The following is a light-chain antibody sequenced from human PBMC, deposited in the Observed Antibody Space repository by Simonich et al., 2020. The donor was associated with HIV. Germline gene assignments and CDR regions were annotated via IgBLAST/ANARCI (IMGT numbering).Light chain of an antibody. J-gene: IGKJ1*01. CDR1: QRVSSH. CDR3: QQMKT. Sequence: EIVLTHSPSTLSLSPGEKATLSCRASQRVSSHLAWYKQKPGQAPRLLIHDVSNRATGIPARFSGSGSGTDFTLTISSLESEDFAVYYCQQMKTFGQGTKVEIK. CDR2: DVS. V-gene: IGKV3-11*01.